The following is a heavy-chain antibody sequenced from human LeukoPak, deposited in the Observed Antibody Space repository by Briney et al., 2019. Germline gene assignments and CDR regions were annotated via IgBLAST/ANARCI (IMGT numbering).Heavy chain of an antibody. V-gene: IGHV3-21*01. CDR2: ISSSSSYI. Sequence: PGGSLRLSCAASGFIFSSYEMNWVRQAPGKGLEWVSSISSSSSYIYYADSVKGRFTISRDNAKNSLYPQMNSLRAEDTAVYYCARYGYSGSYYTDYWGQGTLVTVSS. J-gene: IGHJ4*02. D-gene: IGHD1-26*01. CDR1: GFIFSSYE. CDR3: ARYGYSGSYYTDY.